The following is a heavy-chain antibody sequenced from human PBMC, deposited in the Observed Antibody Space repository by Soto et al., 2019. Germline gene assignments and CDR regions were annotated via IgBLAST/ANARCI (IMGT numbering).Heavy chain of an antibody. CDR3: VRDGTKTLRDWFDP. V-gene: IGHV4-4*07. Sequence: PSETLSLTCTVSVASISGFYWIWIRKSAGKGLEWIGRIYATGTTDYNPSLKSRVMMSVDTSKKQFSLKLRSVTAADTAVYYCVRDGTKTLRDWFDPWGQGISVTVSS. CDR1: VASISGFY. D-gene: IGHD1-1*01. CDR2: IYATGTT. J-gene: IGHJ5*02.